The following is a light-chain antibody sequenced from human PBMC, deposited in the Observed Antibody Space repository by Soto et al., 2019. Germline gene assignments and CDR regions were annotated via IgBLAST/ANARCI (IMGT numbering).Light chain of an antibody. CDR3: QQHNNWPPWT. J-gene: IGKJ1*01. Sequence: EIVMTQSPATLSVSPGERATLSCRASQSVRSNLAWYQQKPGQAPRLLMYGASTRATGSPDRFSGSGSGTEFTLTISSLQSEDFAVYYCQQHNNWPPWTFGQGTKVDIK. V-gene: IGKV3-15*01. CDR2: GAS. CDR1: QSVRSN.